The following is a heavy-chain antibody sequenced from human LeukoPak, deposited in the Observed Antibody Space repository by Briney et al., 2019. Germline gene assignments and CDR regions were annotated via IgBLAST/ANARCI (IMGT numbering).Heavy chain of an antibody. CDR3: ASRFQVRGIIADY. J-gene: IGHJ4*02. V-gene: IGHV4-34*01. Sequence: SETLSLTCAVYGGSFSGYYWSWIRQPPGKGLEWIGGINHSGSANYNPSLKSRVTISVDTSKNQFSLKLSSVTAADTAVYYCASRFQVRGIIADYWGQGTLVTVSS. CDR2: INHSGSA. D-gene: IGHD3-10*01. CDR1: GGSFSGYY.